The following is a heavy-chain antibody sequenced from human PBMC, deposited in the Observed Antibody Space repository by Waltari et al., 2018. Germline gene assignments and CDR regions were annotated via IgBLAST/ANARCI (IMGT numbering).Heavy chain of an antibody. V-gene: IGHV4-61*01. Sequence: QAQLRESGPGLVRPSGTLSLTCSVSGVSVTTDSRNSYWGWLRQPPGRGLGWIGYVYYTGAMNYNPSLKSRVTISLDTSKSQFSLRLNSVTAADTAVYYCALGEFKDMFYVMDVWGQGTTVTVAS. CDR2: VYYTGAM. CDR3: ALGEFKDMFYVMDV. CDR1: GVSVTTDSRNSY. D-gene: IGHD3-16*01. J-gene: IGHJ6*02.